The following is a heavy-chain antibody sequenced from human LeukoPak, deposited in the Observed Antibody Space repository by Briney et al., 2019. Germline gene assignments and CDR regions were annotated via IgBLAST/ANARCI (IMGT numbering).Heavy chain of an antibody. V-gene: IGHV3-23*01. CDR2: ISGSGGST. J-gene: IGHJ4*02. Sequence: PGGSLRLSCAASGFTFSSYAMSWVRQAPGKGLEWVSAISGSGGSTYYADSVKGRFTISRDNSKNTLYLQMNSLRAEDTAVYYCARTHYYDSSGYRRRRLYYFDYWGQGTLVTVSS. CDR3: ARTHYYDSSGYRRRRLYYFDY. CDR1: GFTFSSYA. D-gene: IGHD3-22*01.